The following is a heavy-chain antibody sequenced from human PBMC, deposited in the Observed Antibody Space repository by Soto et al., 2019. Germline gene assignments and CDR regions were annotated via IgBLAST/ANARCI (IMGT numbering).Heavy chain of an antibody. J-gene: IGHJ6*02. CDR2: IVPILGTS. CDR3: ARELERHNYYYGMDV. D-gene: IGHD1-1*01. V-gene: IGHV1-69*01. CDR1: GGTFTSYV. Sequence: QVPLVQSGAEVKKPGSSVKVSCKASGGTFTSYVVVWVRQAPGQGLEWMGGIVPILGTSKYAQRFQGRVSLTADGSWSTVYMELSSLRYDDTAIYYCARELERHNYYYGMDVWGQGTTVTVSS.